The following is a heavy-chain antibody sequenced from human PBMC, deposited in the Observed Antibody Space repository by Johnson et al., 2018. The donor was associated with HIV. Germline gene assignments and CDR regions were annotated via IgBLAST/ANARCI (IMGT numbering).Heavy chain of an antibody. CDR2: ISYDGSNK. J-gene: IGHJ3*02. D-gene: IGHD2-2*01. CDR3: AKVVVVPAAIWAFDI. Sequence: QVQLVESGGGLVQPGGSLRLSCAASGFTFNNYWMSWVRQAPGKGLEWVAVISYDGSNKYYADSVKGRFTISRDNSKNTLYLQMNSLRAEDTAVYYCAKVVVVPAAIWAFDIWGQGTMVTVSS. V-gene: IGHV3-30*18. CDR1: GFTFNNYW.